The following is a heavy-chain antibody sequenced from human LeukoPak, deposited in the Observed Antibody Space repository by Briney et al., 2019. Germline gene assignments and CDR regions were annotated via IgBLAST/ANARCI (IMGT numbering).Heavy chain of an antibody. Sequence: AGGSLRLSCVVSGMTFDRHGMHWVRQPPGKGLEWLAFIKYDGSRTDYEDSVQGRFTVSRDNSKNTLYLEMNSLRAEDTAIYYCVKDTIFTVDPFDYWGQGTLVTVSS. D-gene: IGHD3-3*01. J-gene: IGHJ4*02. CDR2: IKYDGSRT. CDR3: VKDTIFTVDPFDY. CDR1: GMTFDRHG. V-gene: IGHV3-30*02.